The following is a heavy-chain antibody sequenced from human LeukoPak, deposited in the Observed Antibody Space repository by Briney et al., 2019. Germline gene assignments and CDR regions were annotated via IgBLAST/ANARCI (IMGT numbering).Heavy chain of an antibody. CDR3: ARSMVDFGY. Sequence: GGCLRLSCAASGYTFSSYAMHWVPEAPGKGLERGAVISYGGSNKFYADSVKGRFTISRDNSKNTVDVQMDSLRAEDTAVYYCARSMVDFGYWGQGTLVTV. CDR1: GYTFSSYA. D-gene: IGHD2-15*01. J-gene: IGHJ4*02. V-gene: IGHV3-30*04. CDR2: ISYGGSNK.